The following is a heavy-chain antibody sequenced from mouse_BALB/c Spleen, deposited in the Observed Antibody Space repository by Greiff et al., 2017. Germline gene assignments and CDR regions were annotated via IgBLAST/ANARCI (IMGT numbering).Heavy chain of an antibody. D-gene: IGHD2-14*01. Sequence: DVKLVESGGDLVKPGGSLKLSCAASGFTFSSYGMSWVRQTPDKRLEWVASISSGGSTYYPDSVKGRFTISRDNARNILYLQMSSLRSEDTAMYYCARGVRQDYFDYWGQGTTLTVSS. CDR2: ISSGGST. V-gene: IGHV5-6-5*01. CDR3: ARGVRQDYFDY. J-gene: IGHJ2*01. CDR1: GFTFSSYG.